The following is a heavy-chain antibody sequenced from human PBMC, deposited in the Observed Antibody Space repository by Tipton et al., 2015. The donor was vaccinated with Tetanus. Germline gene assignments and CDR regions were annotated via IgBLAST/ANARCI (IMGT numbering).Heavy chain of an antibody. Sequence: LRLSCTVSGGSLSTSHWAWIRQPPGKGLEWVRKITYSRTTSYNSSLKSRVIMSLDASTSQFSLSLTSATAADTAVYYCARERIRLIGEVIFRFFDLWGRGTLVTVSS. J-gene: IGHJ2*01. CDR3: ARERIRLIGEVIFRFFDL. V-gene: IGHV4-59*13. D-gene: IGHD3-3*02. CDR2: ITYSRTT. CDR1: GGSLSTSH.